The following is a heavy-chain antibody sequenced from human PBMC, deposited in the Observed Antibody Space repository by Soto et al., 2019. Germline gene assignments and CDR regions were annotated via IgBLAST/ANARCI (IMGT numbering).Heavy chain of an antibody. V-gene: IGHV1-3*01. CDR2: INAGNGNT. CDR3: ARDPLDIVVVPAALLFDY. Sequence: GASVKVSCKASGYTFTSYAMHWVRQAPGQRLEWMGWINAGNGNTKYSQKFQGRVTITRDTSASTAYMELSSLRSEDTAVYYCARDPLDIVVVPAALLFDYWDQGTLVTVSS. D-gene: IGHD2-2*02. CDR1: GYTFTSYA. J-gene: IGHJ4*02.